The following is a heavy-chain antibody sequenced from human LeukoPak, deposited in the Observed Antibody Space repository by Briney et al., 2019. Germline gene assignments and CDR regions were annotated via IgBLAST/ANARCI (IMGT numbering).Heavy chain of an antibody. CDR2: INPNTGVT. CDR3: ARKPSAYYDSSGYYGD. CDR1: GYTFSGHY. D-gene: IGHD3-22*01. Sequence: GASVKVSCKASGYTFSGHYLHWVRQAPGQGLEWMGRINPNTGVTQYTENFQGRVTMTGDTSISTAYMELNGLRSDDTAIYYCARKPSAYYDSSGYYGDWGQGTLVTVSS. J-gene: IGHJ4*02. V-gene: IGHV1-2*06.